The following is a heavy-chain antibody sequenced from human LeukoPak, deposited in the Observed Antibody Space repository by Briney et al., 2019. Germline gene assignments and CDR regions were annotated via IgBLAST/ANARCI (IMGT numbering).Heavy chain of an antibody. CDR3: AKTSTDYYYMDV. CDR1: GFTFSSYA. D-gene: IGHD2-2*01. Sequence: GGSLRLSCAASGFTFSSYAMSWVRQAPGKGLECVSAISGSGGSTYYADSVKGRFTISRDNSQNTVYLQMNSLRAEDTAVYYCAKTSTDYYYMDVWGKGTTVTVSS. CDR2: ISGSGGST. V-gene: IGHV3-23*01. J-gene: IGHJ6*03.